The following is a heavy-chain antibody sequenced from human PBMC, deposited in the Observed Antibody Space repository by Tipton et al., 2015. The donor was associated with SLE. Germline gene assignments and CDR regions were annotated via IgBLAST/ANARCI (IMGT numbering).Heavy chain of an antibody. D-gene: IGHD2-21*01. Sequence: TLSLTCAVSGASVTSSSYYWGWIRQPPGKGLEWIGTIYYTGTTYFHPSLKSRVTLFLDTSKNQFSLKLTSVTAADTAVYYCARLGLGCANCWYYFDRWGQGAPVIVSS. CDR1: GASVTSSSYY. V-gene: IGHV4-39*01. J-gene: IGHJ4*02. CDR2: IYYTGTT. CDR3: ARLGLGCANCWYYFDR.